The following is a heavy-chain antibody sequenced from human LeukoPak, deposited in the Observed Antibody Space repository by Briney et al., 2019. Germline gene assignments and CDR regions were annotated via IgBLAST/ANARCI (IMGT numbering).Heavy chain of an antibody. J-gene: IGHJ4*02. Sequence: SQTLSLTCAVSGGSISSGGYSWSWIRQPPGKGLEWIGYIYHSGSTYYNPSLKSRVTISVGRSKNQFSLKLSSVTAADTAVYYCARLAMTTVTTIFDYWGQGTLVTVSS. D-gene: IGHD4-17*01. CDR1: GGSISSGGYS. CDR3: ARLAMTTVTTIFDY. V-gene: IGHV4-30-2*01. CDR2: IYHSGST.